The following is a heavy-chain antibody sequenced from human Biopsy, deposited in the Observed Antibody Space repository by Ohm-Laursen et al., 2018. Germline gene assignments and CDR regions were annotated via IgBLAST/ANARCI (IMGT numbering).Heavy chain of an antibody. CDR1: GGSVSSSNYY. Sequence: GTLSLTCFVSGGSVSSSNYYWNWIRQTPGKGLEWIGFIYNTERTNYNPSLKSRVTISLDTSKNQFSLELSSVIPSDTAVYYCAIDRVPRRGVMPVYYYGMDVWGQGSTVTVSS. CDR3: AIDRVPRRGVMPVYYYGMDV. J-gene: IGHJ6*02. CDR2: IYNTERT. V-gene: IGHV4-61*01. D-gene: IGHD2-21*01.